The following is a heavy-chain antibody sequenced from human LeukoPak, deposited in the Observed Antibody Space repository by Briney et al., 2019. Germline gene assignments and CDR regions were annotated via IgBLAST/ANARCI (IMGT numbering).Heavy chain of an antibody. CDR3: ARDLSGAHYDILTGYYSGFDY. J-gene: IGHJ4*02. CDR2: INPNSGGT. V-gene: IGHV1-2*02. D-gene: IGHD3-9*01. CDR1: GYTFTGYY. Sequence: ASVKVSCKASGYTFTGYYMHWVRQAPGQGLEWMGWINPNSGGTNYAQKFQGRVTMTRDTSISTAYMELSSLRSEDTAVYYCARDLSGAHYDILTGYYSGFDYWGQGTLVTVSS.